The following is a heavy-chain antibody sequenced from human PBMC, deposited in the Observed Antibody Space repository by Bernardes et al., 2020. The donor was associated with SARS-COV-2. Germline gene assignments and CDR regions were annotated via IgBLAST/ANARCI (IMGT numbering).Heavy chain of an antibody. CDR1: GFTFSTYW. Sequence: GGSLRLSCVASGFTFSTYWMHWVRQAPGKGLVWVSRISIDGSSKTYADSVKGRFTISRDNAKNTLYIQMNSLRAEDAAVYYCARPGRPGAYYFDYWGQGNRVTDSS. CDR3: ARPGRPGAYYFDY. J-gene: IGHJ4*02. CDR2: ISIDGSSK. V-gene: IGHV3-74*01. D-gene: IGHD1-26*01.